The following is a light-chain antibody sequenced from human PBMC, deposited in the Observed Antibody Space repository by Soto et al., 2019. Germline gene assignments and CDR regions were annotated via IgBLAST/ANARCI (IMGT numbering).Light chain of an antibody. Sequence: DIQMTQSPSSLSASVGDRVTITCQASQDISNYLNWYQQKLGKAPKLLIYDASNLETGVPSRFSGSGSGTDFTFTISSLQTEDIGTYYCQQYDILPITFGRGTRLEI. J-gene: IGKJ5*01. CDR1: QDISNY. CDR2: DAS. CDR3: QQYDILPIT. V-gene: IGKV1-33*01.